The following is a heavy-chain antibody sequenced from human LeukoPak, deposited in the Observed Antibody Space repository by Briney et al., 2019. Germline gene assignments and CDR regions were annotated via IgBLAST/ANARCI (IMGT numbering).Heavy chain of an antibody. V-gene: IGHV3-30*04. CDR3: ARDSTYYYASGSSGPHYFDY. CDR1: GFTFSNYA. CDR2: ISNVETNT. J-gene: IGHJ4*02. Sequence: PGGSLRLSCAASGFTFSNYAMHWVRQPPGKGLEWAAVISNVETNTYYADSVKGRFTISRDNSKNTLYLQLNSLRAEDTSVYYCARDSTYYYASGSSGPHYFDYWGQGTLVTVSS. D-gene: IGHD3-10*01.